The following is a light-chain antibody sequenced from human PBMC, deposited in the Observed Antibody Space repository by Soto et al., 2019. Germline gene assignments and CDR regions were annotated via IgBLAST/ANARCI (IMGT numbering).Light chain of an antibody. CDR1: NIGSKN. V-gene: IGLV3-9*01. Sequence: SYELTQPLSVSVALGQTARITCGGNNIGSKNVHWYQQKPGQAPVLVIYRDSNRPSGIPERFSGSTSGNTATLTISRAQAGDEADYYCQVWDSSTVVFGGGTKVTVL. CDR2: RDS. CDR3: QVWDSSTVV. J-gene: IGLJ2*01.